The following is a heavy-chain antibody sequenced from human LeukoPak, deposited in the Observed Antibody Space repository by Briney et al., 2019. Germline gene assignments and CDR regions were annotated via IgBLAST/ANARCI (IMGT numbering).Heavy chain of an antibody. J-gene: IGHJ4*02. CDR2: IGGSGSTI. CDR1: GFTFSSYG. V-gene: IGHV3-48*01. D-gene: IGHD4-17*01. CDR3: ARARDYGDYPPDY. Sequence: PGRSLRLSCAASGFTFSSYGMHWVRQAPGKGLEWISYIGGSGSTIYYADSVKGRFTISRDNAKKSLYLQMSSLRAEDTAIYYCARARDYGDYPPDYWGQGTLVTVSS.